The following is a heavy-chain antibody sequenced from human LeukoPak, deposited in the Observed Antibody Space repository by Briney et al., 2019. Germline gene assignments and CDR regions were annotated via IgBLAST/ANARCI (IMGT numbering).Heavy chain of an antibody. D-gene: IGHD6-19*01. V-gene: IGHV1-18*01. CDR1: GYTFTSYG. CDR3: ARADLIAVATPGTFDY. Sequence: ASVKVSCKASGYTFTSYGISWVRQAPGQGLEWMGWISAYNGNTNYAQKLQGRVTMTTDTSTSTAYMELRSLRSDDTAVYYCARADLIAVATPGTFDYWGQGTLVTVSS. CDR2: ISAYNGNT. J-gene: IGHJ4*02.